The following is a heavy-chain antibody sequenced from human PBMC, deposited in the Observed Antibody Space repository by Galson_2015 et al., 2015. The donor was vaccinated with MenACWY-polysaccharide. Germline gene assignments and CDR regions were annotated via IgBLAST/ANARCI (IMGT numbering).Heavy chain of an antibody. CDR3: ARDAMAARPGWFDP. D-gene: IGHD6-6*01. Sequence: QAPGQGLEWMGWNSAYNGDANYAQKFLGRVTMTTDTATSTAYLELRSLRSDDTAVYYCARDAMAARPGWFDPWGQGTLVTVSS. CDR2: NSAYNGDA. J-gene: IGHJ5*02. V-gene: IGHV1-18*01.